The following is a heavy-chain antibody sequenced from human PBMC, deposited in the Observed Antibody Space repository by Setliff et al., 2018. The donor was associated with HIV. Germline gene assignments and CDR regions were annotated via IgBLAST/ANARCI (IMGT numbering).Heavy chain of an antibody. CDR1: GGSITSGSYS. Sequence: NPSETLSLTCTVSGGSITSGSYSWTWIREPAGKGLEWIGEINHTGGTKYNPSLNSRVTISVDTSKNQFSLELNSVTAADTAAYYCARLGGGKWELTVWGQGTLVTVSS. V-gene: IGHV4-61*09. CDR3: ARLGGGKWELTV. CDR2: INHTGGT. D-gene: IGHD1-26*01. J-gene: IGHJ4*02.